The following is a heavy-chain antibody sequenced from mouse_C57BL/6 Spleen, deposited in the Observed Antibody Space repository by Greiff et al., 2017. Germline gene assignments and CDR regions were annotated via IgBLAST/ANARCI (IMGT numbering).Heavy chain of an antibody. V-gene: IGHV1-69*01. Sequence: VQLQQPGAELVMPGASVKLSCKASGYTFTSYWMHWVKQRPGQGLEWIGEIDPSDSYTNYNQKFKGKSTLTVDKSSSTAYMQLSSLTSEDSAVYYCARFEQSAYWGQGTTLTVSS. CDR1: GYTFTSYW. CDR3: ARFEQSAY. J-gene: IGHJ2*01. CDR2: IDPSDSYT.